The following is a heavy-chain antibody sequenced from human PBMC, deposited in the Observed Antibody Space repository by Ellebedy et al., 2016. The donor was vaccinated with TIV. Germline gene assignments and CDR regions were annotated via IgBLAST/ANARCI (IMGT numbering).Heavy chain of an antibody. CDR3: CYSGSYFDY. Sequence: GESLKISCAASGFTFNTYWMSWVRQAPGKGLEWVANIKEDGSETHYVDSVKGRFTISRDNAKNSLYLQMNSLRAEDTAVYYCCYSGSYFDYWGQGTLVTVSS. CDR1: GFTFNTYW. CDR2: IKEDGSET. V-gene: IGHV3-7*03. J-gene: IGHJ4*02. D-gene: IGHD1-26*01.